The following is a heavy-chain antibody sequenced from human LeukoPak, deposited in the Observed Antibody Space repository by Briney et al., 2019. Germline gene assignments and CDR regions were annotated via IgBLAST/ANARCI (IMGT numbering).Heavy chain of an antibody. J-gene: IGHJ6*03. CDR2: ISSSSSYI. V-gene: IGHV3-21*01. CDR1: GFTFSSYS. CDR3: ARDGGPRDYYYMDV. Sequence: GGSLRLSCAASGFTFSSYSMNWVRQAPGKGLEWVSSISSSSSYIYYADSVKGRFTISRDNAKNSLYLQTNSLRAEDTAVYYCARDGGPRDYYYMDVWGKGTTVTVSS. D-gene: IGHD3-16*01.